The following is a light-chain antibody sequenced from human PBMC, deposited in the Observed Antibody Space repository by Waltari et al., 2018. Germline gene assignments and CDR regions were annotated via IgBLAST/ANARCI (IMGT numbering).Light chain of an antibody. Sequence: EIVLTQSPATLSLSPGDRATLSCRASYSTASQLVWYQQKPGQPPRILIYDTSNRAAGIPARFSGSGSGTDFSLTISSLGPEDFVVYYCQQRSHWPMYTFGQGTKLEIK. J-gene: IGKJ2*01. CDR3: QQRSHWPMYT. CDR2: DTS. CDR1: YSTASQ. V-gene: IGKV3-11*01.